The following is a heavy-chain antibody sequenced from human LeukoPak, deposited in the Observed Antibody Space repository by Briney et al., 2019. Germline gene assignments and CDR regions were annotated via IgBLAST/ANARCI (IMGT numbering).Heavy chain of an antibody. Sequence: GRSLRLSCAASGFTFNNYAMHWVRQAPGKGLEWVAFIRYDGSNKYYADSVKGRFTISRDNSKNTLYLQMNSLRAEDTAVYYCAKLYYYDSSGVYWGQGTLVTVSS. V-gene: IGHV3-30*02. J-gene: IGHJ4*02. CDR2: IRYDGSNK. CDR3: AKLYYYDSSGVY. D-gene: IGHD3-22*01. CDR1: GFTFNNYA.